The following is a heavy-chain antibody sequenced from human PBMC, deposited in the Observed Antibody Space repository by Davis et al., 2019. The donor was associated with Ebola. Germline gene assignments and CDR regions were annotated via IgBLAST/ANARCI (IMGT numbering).Heavy chain of an antibody. J-gene: IGHJ6*02. Sequence: GGSLRLSCAASGLMFSNYWMNWVRQAPGKGLEWVSYISSSSSTIYYADSVKGRFTISRDNAKNSLYLQMNSLRDEDTAVYYCARKGIAAAGTEGWYYYYGMDVWGQGTTVTVSS. CDR1: GLMFSNYW. CDR3: ARKGIAAAGTEGWYYYYGMDV. V-gene: IGHV3-48*02. CDR2: ISSSSSTI. D-gene: IGHD6-13*01.